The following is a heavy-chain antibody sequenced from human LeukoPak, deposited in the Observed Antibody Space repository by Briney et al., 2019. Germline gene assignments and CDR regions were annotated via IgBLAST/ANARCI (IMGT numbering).Heavy chain of an antibody. Sequence: ASVKVSCKASGYTFTSYGISWVRQAPGQGLEWMGWISAYNGNRNYAQKLQGRVTMTTDTSTSTAYMELRSLRPDDTAVYYCARDPTAYCSGGSCYSGALDYWGQGTLVIASS. D-gene: IGHD2-15*01. J-gene: IGHJ4*02. CDR3: ARDPTAYCSGGSCYSGALDY. CDR2: ISAYNGNR. V-gene: IGHV1-18*01. CDR1: GYTFTSYG.